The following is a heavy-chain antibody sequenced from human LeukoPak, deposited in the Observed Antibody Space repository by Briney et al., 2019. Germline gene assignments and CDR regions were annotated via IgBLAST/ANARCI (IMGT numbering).Heavy chain of an antibody. CDR1: GGSISSGGYS. D-gene: IGHD4-17*01. Sequence: SETLSLTCAVSGGSISSGGYSWSWIRQPPGKGLEWIGYIYYSGSTYYNPSLKSRVTISVDTSKNQFSLKLSSVTAADTAVYYCATSRGGYGDYIFDYWGQGTLVTVSP. CDR2: IYYSGST. J-gene: IGHJ4*02. V-gene: IGHV4-30-4*07. CDR3: ATSRGGYGDYIFDY.